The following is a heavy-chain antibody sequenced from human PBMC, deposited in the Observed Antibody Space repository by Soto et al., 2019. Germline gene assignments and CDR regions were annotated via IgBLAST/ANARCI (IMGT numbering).Heavy chain of an antibody. Sequence: HPGGSLRLSCAASGFTFSSYGMHWVRQAPGKGLEWVAVISYDGSNKYYADSVKGRFTISRDNSKNTLYLQMNSLRAEDTAVYYCAKGRTVVVTAIPGWFDPWGQGTLVTVSS. CDR2: ISYDGSNK. CDR3: AKGRTVVVTAIPGWFDP. D-gene: IGHD2-21*02. V-gene: IGHV3-30*18. CDR1: GFTFSSYG. J-gene: IGHJ5*02.